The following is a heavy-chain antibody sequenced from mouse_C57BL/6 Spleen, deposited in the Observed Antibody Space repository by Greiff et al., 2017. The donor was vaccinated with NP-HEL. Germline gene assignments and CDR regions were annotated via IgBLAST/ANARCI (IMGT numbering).Heavy chain of an antibody. CDR1: GYTFTSYW. Sequence: QVQLQQPGAELVRPGSSVKLSCKASGYTFTSYWMHWVKQRPIQGLEWIGNIDPSDSDTHYNQKFKDKATLTVDKSSSTAYMQLSSLTSEDSAVYYCAIFESNCGPDEAMDYWGQGTSVTVSS. CDR3: AIFESNCGPDEAMDY. CDR2: IDPSDSDT. V-gene: IGHV1-52*01. D-gene: IGHD2-5*01. J-gene: IGHJ4*01.